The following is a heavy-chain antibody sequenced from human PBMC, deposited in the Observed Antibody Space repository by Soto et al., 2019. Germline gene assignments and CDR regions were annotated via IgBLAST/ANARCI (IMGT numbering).Heavy chain of an antibody. CDR2: INHSGST. J-gene: IGHJ4*02. D-gene: IGHD2-8*01. CDR1: GGSFSGYY. CDR3: ARGRILMVYAVTYYFDY. Sequence: SETLSLTCAVYGGSFSGYYWSWIRQPPGKGLEWIGEINHSGSTNYNPSLKSRVTISVDTSKNQFSLKLSSVTAADTAVYYCARGRILMVYAVTYYFDYWGQGTLFTVSS. V-gene: IGHV4-34*01.